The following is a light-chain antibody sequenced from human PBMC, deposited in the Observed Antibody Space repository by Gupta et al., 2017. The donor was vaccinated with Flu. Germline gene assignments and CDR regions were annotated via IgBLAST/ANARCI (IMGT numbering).Light chain of an antibody. J-gene: IGLJ1*01. Sequence: QSALTQPASVSGSPGQSLTISCTGPSSDVGRSDSVSWYQQHPDEAPKLIIYDVTNRPSGVSSRFSGSKSGNTASLTISGLQAEDESDYYCSSYTSTGSFYVFGTETKVTVL. CDR2: DVT. CDR3: SSYTSTGSFYV. CDR1: SSDVGRSDS. V-gene: IGLV2-14*01.